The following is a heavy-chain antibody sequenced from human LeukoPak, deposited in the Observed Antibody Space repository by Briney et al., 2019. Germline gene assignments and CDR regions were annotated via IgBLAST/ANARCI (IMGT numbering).Heavy chain of an antibody. V-gene: IGHV3-23*01. CDR1: GFTFSSYA. CDR3: AKALYDSSGYYYPSFDY. Sequence: GGSLRLSCAASGFTFSSYAMSWVRQAPGKGLEWVSAISGSGGTTYYADSVKGRFTISRDNSKNTLYLQMNSLRAEDTAVYYCAKALYDSSGYYYPSFDYWGQGTLVTVSS. D-gene: IGHD3-22*01. CDR2: ISGSGGTT. J-gene: IGHJ4*02.